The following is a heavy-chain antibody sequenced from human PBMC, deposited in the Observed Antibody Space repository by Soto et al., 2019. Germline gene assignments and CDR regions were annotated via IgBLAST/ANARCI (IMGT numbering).Heavy chain of an antibody. Sequence: GESLKISCKGSGYSLTSYWIGWVRQMPGKGLEWMGIIYPGDSDTRYSPSFQGQVTISADKSISTAYLQWSSLKASDTAMYYCARSIAAPPHYYYGMDVWGQGTTVTVSS. V-gene: IGHV5-51*01. CDR2: IYPGDSDT. D-gene: IGHD6-6*01. CDR1: GYSLTSYW. CDR3: ARSIAAPPHYYYGMDV. J-gene: IGHJ6*02.